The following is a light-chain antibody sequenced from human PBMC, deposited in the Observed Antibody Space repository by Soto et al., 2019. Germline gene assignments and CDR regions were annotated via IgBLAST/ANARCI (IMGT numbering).Light chain of an antibody. CDR2: GAS. CDR1: QSVSSN. J-gene: IGKJ5*01. Sequence: EIEMTQSPATLSVSPGERATLSCRASQSVSSNLAWYQQKPGQAPRLLIYGASTRATGIPARFSGSGSGTEVTLTISSLQSEDFAVYYCHQYDNWPPVTFGQGTRLEIK. CDR3: HQYDNWPPVT. V-gene: IGKV3-15*01.